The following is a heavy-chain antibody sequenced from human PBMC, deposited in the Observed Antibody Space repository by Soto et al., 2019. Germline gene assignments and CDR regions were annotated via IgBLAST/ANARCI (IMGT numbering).Heavy chain of an antibody. CDR2: ISSSSSTI. J-gene: IGHJ4*02. Sequence: GGSLRLSCAASGFTFSSYSMNWVRQAPGNGLEWVSYISSSSSTIYYADSVKGRFTISRDNAKNSLYLQMNSLRAEDTAVYYCARDLTIFGVVISPFDYWGQGTLVTVSS. CDR3: ARDLTIFGVVISPFDY. V-gene: IGHV3-48*01. CDR1: GFTFSSYS. D-gene: IGHD3-3*01.